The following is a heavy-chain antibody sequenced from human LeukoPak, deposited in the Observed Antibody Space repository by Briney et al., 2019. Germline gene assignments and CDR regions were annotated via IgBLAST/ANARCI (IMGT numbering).Heavy chain of an antibody. V-gene: IGHV6-1*01. CDR1: GDSVSSNSAA. J-gene: IGHJ6*03. Sequence: SQTLSLTCAISGDSVSSNSAAWNWIRQSPSRGLEWLGRTYYRSKWYNDYAVSVKSRITINPDTSKNQFSLQLNSVTPEDTAVYYCARMVYSSSWYNHYYMDVWGKGTTVTVSS. CDR3: ARMVYSSSWYNHYYMDV. D-gene: IGHD6-13*01. CDR2: TYYRSKWYN.